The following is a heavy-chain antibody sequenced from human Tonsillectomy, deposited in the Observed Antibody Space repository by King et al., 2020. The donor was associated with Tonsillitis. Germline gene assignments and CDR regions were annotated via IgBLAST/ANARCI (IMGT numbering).Heavy chain of an antibody. CDR2: ISISSTYT. CDR3: AREPDLVTGPRKYYFDY. CDR1: GFTFSDYY. Sequence: VQLVESGGGLVKPGGTLRLSCAASGFTFSDYYMSWIRQAPGKGLEWVSYISISSTYTNYADSVKGRFTISRDNAKNSLYLQMNSLRAEDTAVYYCAREPDLVTGPRKYYFDYWGQGTLVTVTS. V-gene: IGHV3-11*06. J-gene: IGHJ4*02. D-gene: IGHD3-9*01.